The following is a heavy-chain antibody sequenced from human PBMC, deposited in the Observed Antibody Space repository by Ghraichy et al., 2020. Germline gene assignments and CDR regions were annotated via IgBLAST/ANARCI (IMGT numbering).Heavy chain of an antibody. V-gene: IGHV3-23*01. D-gene: IGHD6-19*01. CDR2: ITTGAGGT. J-gene: IGHJ4*02. CDR3: AKDSGLSGWCFDY. Sequence: GGSLRLSCAASGFTFSTYAMGWVRQAPGKGLEWVSTITTGAGGTYYADSVKGRFTISRDNSRNTLYLQMNSLRAEDTAVYYCAKDSGLSGWCFDYWGQGTLVTVSS. CDR1: GFTFSTYA.